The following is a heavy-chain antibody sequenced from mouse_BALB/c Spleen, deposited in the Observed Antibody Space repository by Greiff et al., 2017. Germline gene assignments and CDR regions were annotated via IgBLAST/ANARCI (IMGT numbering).Heavy chain of an antibody. D-gene: IGHD2-4*01. CDR2: ISSGSSTI. V-gene: IGHV5-17*02. CDR3: ARWGGFYDDDARYFDV. J-gene: IGHJ1*01. CDR1: GFTFSSFG. Sequence: EVQLQQSGGGLVQPGGSRKLSCAASGFTFSSFGMHWVRQAPEKGLEWVAYISSGSSTIYYADTVKGRFTISRDNPKNTLFLQMTSLRSEDTAMYYCARWGGFYDDDARYFDVWGAGTTVTVSS.